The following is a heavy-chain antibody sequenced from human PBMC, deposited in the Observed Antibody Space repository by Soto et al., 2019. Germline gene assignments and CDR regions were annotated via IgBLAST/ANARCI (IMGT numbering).Heavy chain of an antibody. V-gene: IGHV3-30-3*01. D-gene: IGHD6-13*01. J-gene: IGHJ5*02. Sequence: ALILSCAASGFTLSRYAMHWGLQAPGKGPSRVTVISYDGSNKYYADSVKVRFTISRDNSKNTLYLKMNSLIAEDTAVYYSATDVGTPGIAAAGEWLWIDPWGQGTLVTLS. CDR1: GFTLSRYA. CDR2: ISYDGSNK. CDR3: ATDVGTPGIAAAGEWLWIDP.